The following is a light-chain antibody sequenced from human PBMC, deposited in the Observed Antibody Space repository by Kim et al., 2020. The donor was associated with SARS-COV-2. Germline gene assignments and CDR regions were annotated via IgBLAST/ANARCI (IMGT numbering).Light chain of an antibody. V-gene: IGKV3-15*01. CDR2: GAS. CDR3: QQYNNWPRT. J-gene: IGKJ1*01. Sequence: EVVMTQSPATLSVSPGERATLSCRASQSVSSNLAWYQQKRGQAPRLLIYGASTRATGIPARFSGSGSGTEFTLTISSLQSEDFALYYCQQYNNWPRTFRQGTKVDIK. CDR1: QSVSSN.